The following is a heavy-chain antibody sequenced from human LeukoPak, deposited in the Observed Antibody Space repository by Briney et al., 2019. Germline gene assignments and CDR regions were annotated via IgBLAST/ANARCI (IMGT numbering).Heavy chain of an antibody. Sequence: GGSLRLSCAASGFTFSSYSMNWVRQAPGKGLEWVAVIWYDGSNKYYADSVKGRFTISRDNSKNTLYLQMNSLRAEDTAVYYCARAPYYDILTGYPTRAGYFQHWGQGTLVTVSS. CDR1: GFTFSSYS. CDR2: IWYDGSNK. CDR3: ARAPYYDILTGYPTRAGYFQH. J-gene: IGHJ1*01. V-gene: IGHV3-33*08. D-gene: IGHD3-9*01.